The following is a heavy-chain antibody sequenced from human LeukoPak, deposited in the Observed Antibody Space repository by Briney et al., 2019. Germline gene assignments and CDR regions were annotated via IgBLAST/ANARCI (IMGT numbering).Heavy chain of an antibody. CDR1: GGSISSGDYY. Sequence: PSETLSLTCTVSGGSISSGDYYWSWIRQPPGRGLEWIGYIYYSGSTYYNPSLKSRLTISVDTSKNQFSLKLSSVTAADTAVYYCARAEVDGTTNWGQGTLVTVSS. D-gene: IGHD1-7*01. V-gene: IGHV4-30-4*01. CDR3: ARAEVDGTTN. CDR2: IYYSGST. J-gene: IGHJ4*02.